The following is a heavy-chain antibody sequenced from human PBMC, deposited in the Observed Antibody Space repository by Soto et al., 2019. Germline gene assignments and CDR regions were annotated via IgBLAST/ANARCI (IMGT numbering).Heavy chain of an antibody. Sequence: QVQLQESGPGLVKPSATLSLTCTVSGGSISSYYWSWIRQPPGKGLEWIGYIYYSGSTNYNPSLQSRVTISVDPSKNQCSLKLSSLTAADTAVYYRASSAGAPYCGGDCSPLDYWGQGTLVTVSS. CDR3: ASSAGAPYCGGDCSPLDY. CDR1: GGSISSYY. CDR2: IYYSGST. V-gene: IGHV4-59*01. J-gene: IGHJ4*02. D-gene: IGHD2-21*02.